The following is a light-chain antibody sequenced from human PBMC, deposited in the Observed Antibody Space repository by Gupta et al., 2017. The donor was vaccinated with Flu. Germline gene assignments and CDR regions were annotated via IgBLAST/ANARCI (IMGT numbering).Light chain of an antibody. V-gene: IGKV3-11*01. J-gene: IGKJ4*01. CDR3: QQRSNCPNF. CDR2: DAS. Sequence: EIVLTQSPATLSLSPGERATLSCRASQSVSTYLVWYQQKPGQAPRLLIYDASKRATGIPARFSGSGSGTDFTLTISSLEPEDFAIYYCQQRSNCPNFFGRGTKVEIK. CDR1: QSVSTY.